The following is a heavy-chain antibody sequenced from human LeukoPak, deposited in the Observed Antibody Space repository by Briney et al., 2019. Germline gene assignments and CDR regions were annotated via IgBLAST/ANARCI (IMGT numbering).Heavy chain of an antibody. Sequence: ASVKVSCKASGYTFTSYDINWVRQATGQGLEWMGWMNPNSGNTGYAQKFQGRVTMTRNTSISTAYMELSSLRSEDTAVYYCARASARITMVRGDTGNWFDPWGQGTLVTVSS. D-gene: IGHD3-10*01. J-gene: IGHJ5*02. V-gene: IGHV1-8*01. CDR1: GYTFTSYD. CDR2: MNPNSGNT. CDR3: ARASARITMVRGDTGNWFDP.